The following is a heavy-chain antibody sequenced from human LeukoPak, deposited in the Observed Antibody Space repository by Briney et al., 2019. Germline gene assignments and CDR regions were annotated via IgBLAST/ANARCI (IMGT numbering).Heavy chain of an antibody. D-gene: IGHD2-2*01. J-gene: IGHJ6*03. CDR3: ARDGLFQLPFYYYYYMDV. V-gene: IGHV1-8*01. CDR1: GYTFTSYD. Sequence: ASVKVSCKASGYTFTSYDINWVRQATGQGLEWMGWMNPNSGNTGYAQKFQGSVTMTRNTSISTAYMELSSLRSEDTAVYYCARDGLFQLPFYYYYYMDVRGKGTTVTVSS. CDR2: MNPNSGNT.